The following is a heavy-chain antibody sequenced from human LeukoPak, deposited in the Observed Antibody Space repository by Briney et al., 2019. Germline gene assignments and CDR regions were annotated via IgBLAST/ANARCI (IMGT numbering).Heavy chain of an antibody. CDR2: ISYDGSNK. J-gene: IGHJ5*02. D-gene: IGHD1-26*01. V-gene: IGHV3-30-3*01. CDR1: GFTFSSYA. CDR3: ARVGDLGYNWFDP. Sequence: GGSLRLSCAAPGFTFSSYAMHWVRQAPGKGLEWVAVISYDGSNKYYADSVKGRFTISRDNSKNTLYLQMNSLRAEDTAVYYCARVGDLGYNWFDPWGQGTLVTVSS.